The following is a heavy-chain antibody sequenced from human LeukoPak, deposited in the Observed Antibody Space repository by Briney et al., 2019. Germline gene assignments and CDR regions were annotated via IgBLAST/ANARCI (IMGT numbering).Heavy chain of an antibody. CDR3: ARGIWSSHKADYYLDH. D-gene: IGHD3-3*01. Sequence: ASVKVSCKASGYTFTNYAIHWVRQAPGQGPEWMGWINAGNGNTKYSQRFQGRVTVTRDKSASTACMELSSLRSEDTALYYCARGIWSSHKADYYLDHWGQGTLVTVSS. CDR2: INAGNGNT. CDR1: GYTFTNYA. J-gene: IGHJ4*02. V-gene: IGHV1-3*01.